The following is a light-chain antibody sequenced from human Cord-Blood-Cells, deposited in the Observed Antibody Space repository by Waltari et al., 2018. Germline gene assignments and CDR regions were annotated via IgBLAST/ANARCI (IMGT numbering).Light chain of an antibody. CDR1: QSVCSN. V-gene: IGKV3-15*01. J-gene: IGKJ1*01. Sequence: EIVMQQSPATLSVSPAERATLSCRASQSVCSNLAWYQQKPGQAPRLLIYGASTRATGIPARFSGSGSGTEYTLTISSLQSEDFAVYYCQQYNNWPRTFGQGTKVEIK. CDR2: GAS. CDR3: QQYNNWPRT.